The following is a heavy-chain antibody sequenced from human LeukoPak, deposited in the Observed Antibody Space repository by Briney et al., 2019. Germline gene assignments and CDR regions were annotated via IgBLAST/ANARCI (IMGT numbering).Heavy chain of an antibody. Sequence: SEALSLTCTVSGGSISSYYWSWIRQPPGKGLEWIGYIYYSGSTNYNPSLKSRVTISVDTSKNQFSLKLSSVTAADTAVYYCARVGYSSGYYTFDYWGQGTLVTVSS. CDR1: GGSISSYY. CDR3: ARVGYSSGYYTFDY. CDR2: IYYSGST. D-gene: IGHD3-22*01. J-gene: IGHJ4*02. V-gene: IGHV4-59*01.